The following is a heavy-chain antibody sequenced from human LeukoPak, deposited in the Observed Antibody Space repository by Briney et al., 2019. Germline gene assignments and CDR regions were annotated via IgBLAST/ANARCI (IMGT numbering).Heavy chain of an antibody. V-gene: IGHV4-34*01. Sequence: PSETLSLTCAVYGGSFSGYYWSWIRQPPGKGLEWIGEINHSGSTNYNPSLKSRVTISVDTSKNQFSLKLSSVTAADTAVYYCARITIVRGVIIRRYFDYWGQGTLVTVSS. CDR2: INHSGST. CDR3: ARITIVRGVIIRRYFDY. CDR1: GGSFSGYY. D-gene: IGHD3-10*01. J-gene: IGHJ4*02.